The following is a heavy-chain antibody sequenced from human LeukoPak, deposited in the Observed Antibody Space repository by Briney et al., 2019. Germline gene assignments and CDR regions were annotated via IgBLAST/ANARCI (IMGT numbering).Heavy chain of an antibody. CDR1: GGTFSGYA. J-gene: IGHJ3*02. D-gene: IGHD3-22*01. CDR3: ARVPYYYDSSGYSAFDI. Sequence: SVKVSCKASGGTFSGYAISWVRQAPGQGLEWMGRIIPIFGTANYAQKFQGRVTITTDESTSTAYMELSSLRSEDTAVYYCARVPYYYDSSGYSAFDIWGQGTMVTVSS. V-gene: IGHV1-69*05. CDR2: IIPIFGTA.